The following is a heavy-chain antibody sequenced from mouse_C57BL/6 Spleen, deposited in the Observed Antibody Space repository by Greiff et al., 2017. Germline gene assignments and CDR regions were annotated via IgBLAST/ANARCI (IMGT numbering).Heavy chain of an antibody. D-gene: IGHD3-1*01. CDR2: IDPSDSYT. CDR3: ARRGGPPYAMDY. Sequence: VQLQQPGAELVMPGASVKLSCKASGYTFTSYWMHWVKQRPGQGLEWIGEIDPSDSYTNYNQKFKGKSTLTVDKSSSTAYMQLSSLTSEDSAVDYCARRGGPPYAMDYWGQGTSVTVSS. J-gene: IGHJ4*01. V-gene: IGHV1-69*01. CDR1: GYTFTSYW.